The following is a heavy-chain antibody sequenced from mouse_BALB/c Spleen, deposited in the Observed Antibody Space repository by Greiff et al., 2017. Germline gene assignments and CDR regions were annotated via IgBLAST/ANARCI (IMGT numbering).Heavy chain of an antibody. CDR1: GFTFTDYY. D-gene: IGHD1-1*01. Sequence: EVKLMESGGGLVQPGGSLRLSCATSGFTFTDYYMSWVRQPPGKALEWLGFIRNKANGYTTEYSASVKGRFTISRDNSQSILYLQMNTLRAEDSATYYCARPYYYGSSGYFDVWGAGTTVTVSS. J-gene: IGHJ1*01. V-gene: IGHV7-3*02. CDR2: IRNKANGYTT. CDR3: ARPYYYGSSGYFDV.